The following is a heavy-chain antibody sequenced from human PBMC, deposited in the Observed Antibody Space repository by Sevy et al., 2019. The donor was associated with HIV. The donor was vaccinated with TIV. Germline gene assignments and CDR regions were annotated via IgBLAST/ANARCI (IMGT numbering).Heavy chain of an antibody. Sequence: GGSLRLSCAASGFTFSSYSMNWVRQAPGKGLEWVSSISSSGSYIYYADSVKGRFTISRDNAKNSLYLQMNSLRAEDTAVYYCHPSPIAAAGTDFDYWGQGTLVTVSS. CDR1: GFTFSSYS. CDR3: HPSPIAAAGTDFDY. J-gene: IGHJ4*02. D-gene: IGHD6-13*01. V-gene: IGHV3-21*01. CDR2: ISSSGSYI.